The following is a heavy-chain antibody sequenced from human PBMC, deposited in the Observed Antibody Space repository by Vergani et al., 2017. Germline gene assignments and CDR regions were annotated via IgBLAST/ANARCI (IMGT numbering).Heavy chain of an antibody. J-gene: IGHJ6*02. CDR1: GGSFSGYY. V-gene: IGHV4-34*01. CDR3: ARISLRWYLYGIDV. CDR2: INHSGST. Sequence: QVQLQQWGAGLLKPSETLSLTCAVYGGSFSGYYWSWIRQPPGKGLEWIGEINHSGSTNYNPSLKSRVTISVDTSKNQFSLKLSSVTAADTAVYYCARISLRWYLYGIDVWGQGTTVTVSS. D-gene: IGHD4-23*01.